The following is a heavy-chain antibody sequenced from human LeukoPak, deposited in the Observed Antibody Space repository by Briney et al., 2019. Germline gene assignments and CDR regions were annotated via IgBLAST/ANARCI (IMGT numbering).Heavy chain of an antibody. CDR3: ARTGAYAKRDNWFDP. Sequence: ASVKVSCKASGGTFSSYAISWVRQAPGQGLEWMGGIIPIFGTANYAQKFQGRVTITTDESTSTAYMELSSLRSEDTAVYYCARTGAYAKRDNWFDPWGQGTLVTVSS. D-gene: IGHD2-8*01. J-gene: IGHJ5*02. V-gene: IGHV1-69*05. CDR2: IIPIFGTA. CDR1: GGTFSSYA.